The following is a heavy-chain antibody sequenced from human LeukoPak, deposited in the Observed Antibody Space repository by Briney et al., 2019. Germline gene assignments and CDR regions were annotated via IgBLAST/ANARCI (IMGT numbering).Heavy chain of an antibody. CDR3: ARVPSTYSSSWYVDY. V-gene: IGHV4-4*02. CDR2: VNLQGST. J-gene: IGHJ4*02. D-gene: IGHD6-13*01. Sequence: SETLSLTCGVSGGSITNTNYWTWVRQPPGKGLEWIGEVNLQGSTNYNPSLMGRVAISVDTSENHISLQLTSVTAADTAVYYCARVPSTYSSSWYVDYWGQGTLVTVSS. CDR1: GGSITNTNY.